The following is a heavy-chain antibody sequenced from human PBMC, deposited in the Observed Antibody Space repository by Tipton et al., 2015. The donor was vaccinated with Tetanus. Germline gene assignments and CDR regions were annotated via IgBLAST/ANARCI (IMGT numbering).Heavy chain of an antibody. V-gene: IGHV1-2*02. J-gene: IGHJ3*02. Sequence: QLVQSGAEVKKPGASVKVSCKASGYTFTGYYMHWVRQAPGQGLEWMGWINPNSGGTNYAQKFQGRVTMTRDTSISTAYMELSRLRSNDTAVYYCARDRRRIWGSSLWAFDIWGQGTMVTVSS. D-gene: IGHD3-16*01. CDR1: GYTFTGYY. CDR3: ARDRRRIWGSSLWAFDI. CDR2: INPNSGGT.